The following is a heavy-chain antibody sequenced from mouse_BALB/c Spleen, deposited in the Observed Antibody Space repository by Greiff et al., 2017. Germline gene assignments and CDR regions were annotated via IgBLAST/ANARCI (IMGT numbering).Heavy chain of an antibody. CDR2: ISSGSSTI. D-gene: IGHD1-1*01. J-gene: IGHJ4*01. CDR3: ARGSTVVRYYAMDY. CDR1: GFTFSSFG. Sequence: EVKLMESGGGLVQPGGSRKLSCAASGFTFSSFGMHWVRQAPEKGLEWVAYISSGSSTIYYADTVKGRFTISRDNPKNTLFLQMTSLRSEDTAMYYCARGSTVVRYYAMDYWGQGTSVTVSS. V-gene: IGHV5-17*02.